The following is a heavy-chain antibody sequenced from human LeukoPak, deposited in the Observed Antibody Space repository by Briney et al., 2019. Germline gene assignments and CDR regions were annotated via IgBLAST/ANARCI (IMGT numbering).Heavy chain of an antibody. CDR2: IYYSGST. J-gene: IGHJ4*02. D-gene: IGHD3-10*01. CDR3: ANCGSGSSAQY. V-gene: IGHV4-59*01. Sequence: PSETLSLTCTVSGGSISSSYWSWIRQPPGKGLEWIGYIYYSGSTNYNPSLKRRVTISVDTSKNQFSLKLSSVTAADTAVYYCANCGSGSSAQYWGQGTLVTVSS. CDR1: GGSISSSY.